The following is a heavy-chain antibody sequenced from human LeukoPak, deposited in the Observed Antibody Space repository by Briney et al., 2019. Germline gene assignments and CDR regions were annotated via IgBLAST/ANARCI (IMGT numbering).Heavy chain of an antibody. CDR3: ARGGPFDGVAGQEGGIDY. Sequence: SETLSLTCTVSGGSISSYYWSWIRQPPGKGLEWIGYIYYSGSTNYNPSLKSRVTISVDTSKNQFSLKLSSVTAADTAVYYCARGGPFDGVAGQEGGIDYWGQGTLVTVSS. CDR2: IYYSGST. J-gene: IGHJ4*02. V-gene: IGHV4-59*01. D-gene: IGHD6-19*01. CDR1: GGSISSYY.